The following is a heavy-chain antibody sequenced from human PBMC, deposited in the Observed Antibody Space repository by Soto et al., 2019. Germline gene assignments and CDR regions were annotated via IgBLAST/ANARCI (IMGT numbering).Heavy chain of an antibody. V-gene: IGHV4-34*01. Sequence: QVQLQQWGAGLLKPSETLSLTCAVYGGSFSGYYWSWIRQPPGKGLEWIGEINHSGSTNYNPSLKSRVTISVDTSKNQFSLKLSSVTAADTAVYYCARVGPVVPHAMGPRVEIDYWGQGNLVTVYS. D-gene: IGHD2-2*01. J-gene: IGHJ4*02. CDR1: GGSFSGYY. CDR2: INHSGST. CDR3: ARVGPVVPHAMGPRVEIDY.